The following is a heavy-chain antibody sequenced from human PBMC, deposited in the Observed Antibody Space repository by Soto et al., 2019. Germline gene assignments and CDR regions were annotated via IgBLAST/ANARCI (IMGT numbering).Heavy chain of an antibody. D-gene: IGHD3-3*01. Sequence: QVQLVESGGGVVQPGRSLRLSCAASGFTFRSYGMQWVRQAPVKGLEWVAVIWYDGSNKYNADSVKGRFTISRDNSKNTLYLQMNSLRAEDTAVYYCAREFWSGPFDYWGQGTLVTVSS. J-gene: IGHJ4*02. CDR3: AREFWSGPFDY. V-gene: IGHV3-33*01. CDR2: IWYDGSNK. CDR1: GFTFRSYG.